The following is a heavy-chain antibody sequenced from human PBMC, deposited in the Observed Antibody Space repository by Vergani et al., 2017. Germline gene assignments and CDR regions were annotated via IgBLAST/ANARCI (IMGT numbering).Heavy chain of an antibody. V-gene: IGHV3-64D*06. J-gene: IGHJ4*02. D-gene: IGHD6-6*01. CDR3: ARQTYSSSFFFDY. CDR1: GFTFSSYA. CDR2: ISSNGGST. Sequence: EVQLVESGGGLVQPGGSLRLSCSASGFTFSSYAMHWVRQAPGKGLEYVSAISSNGGSTYYADSVKGRFTISRDNSKNTLYLQMSSLRAEDTAVYYCARQTYSSSFFFDYWGQGTLVTVSS.